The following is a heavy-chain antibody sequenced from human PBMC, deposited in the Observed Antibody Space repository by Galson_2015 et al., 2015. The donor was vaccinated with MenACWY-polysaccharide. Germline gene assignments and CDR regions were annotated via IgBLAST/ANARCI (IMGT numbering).Heavy chain of an antibody. Sequence: SLRLSCAASGFTFSSYWMHWVRQVPGKGLVWVSRISSDGSSTSYADSVKGRFTMSRDNAKNTVYLQMNSLRAEDTAVYYCVREGENAVAGALDIWGQGTMVTVSS. J-gene: IGHJ3*02. V-gene: IGHV3-74*01. CDR3: VREGENAVAGALDI. CDR1: GFTFSSYW. D-gene: IGHD6-19*01. CDR2: ISSDGSST.